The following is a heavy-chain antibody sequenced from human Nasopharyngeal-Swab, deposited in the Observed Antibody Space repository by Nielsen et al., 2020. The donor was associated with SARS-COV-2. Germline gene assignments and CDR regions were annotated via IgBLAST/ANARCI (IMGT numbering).Heavy chain of an antibody. V-gene: IGHV3-21*01. CDR2: ISSSSSYI. J-gene: IGHJ4*02. Sequence: WIRQPPGKGLEWVSSISSSSSYIYYADSVKGRFTISRDNAKNSLYLQMNSLRAEDTAVYYCAREGAYYYDSSGYRPLDYWGQGTLVTVSS. D-gene: IGHD3-22*01. CDR3: AREGAYYYDSSGYRPLDY.